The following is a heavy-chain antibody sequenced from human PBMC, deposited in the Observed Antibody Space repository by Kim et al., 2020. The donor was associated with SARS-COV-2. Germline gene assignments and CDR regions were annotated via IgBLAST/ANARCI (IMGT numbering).Heavy chain of an antibody. CDR3: ARDQEG. CDR2: IYHSGST. V-gene: IGHV4-38-2*02. J-gene: IGHJ4*02. CDR1: GYSISSGYY. Sequence: SETLSLTCTVSGYSISSGYYWGWIRQPPGKGLEWIGSIYHSGSTYYNPSLKSRVTISVDTSKNQFSLKLSSVTAADTAVYYCARDQEGWGQGTLVTVSS.